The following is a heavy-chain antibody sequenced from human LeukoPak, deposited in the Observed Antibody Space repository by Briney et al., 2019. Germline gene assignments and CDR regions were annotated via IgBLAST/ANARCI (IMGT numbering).Heavy chain of an antibody. CDR2: INPNSGGT. D-gene: IGHD5-18*01. CDR1: GYTFTSYG. J-gene: IGHJ5*02. Sequence: ASVKVSCKASGYTFTSYGISWVRQAPGQGLEWMGWINPNSGGTNYAQKFQGWVTMTRDTSISTAYMELSRLRSDDTAVYYCARGGHTAIDNWFDPWGQGTLVTVSS. CDR3: ARGGHTAIDNWFDP. V-gene: IGHV1-2*04.